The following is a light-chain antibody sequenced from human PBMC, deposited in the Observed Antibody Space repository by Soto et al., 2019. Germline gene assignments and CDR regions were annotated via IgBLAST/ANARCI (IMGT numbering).Light chain of an antibody. V-gene: IGKV1-5*01. CDR1: QSIRSW. CDR3: QHYNSFSWT. Sequence: DIPMTQSPSTLSASVGDRVTISCRASQSIRSWLAWYQQKPGKAPKLLIYDASRLESGVPSRFSGSGSGTEFTLSISSLQPDDFATYYCQHYNSFSWTFGQGTKVEIK. J-gene: IGKJ1*01. CDR2: DAS.